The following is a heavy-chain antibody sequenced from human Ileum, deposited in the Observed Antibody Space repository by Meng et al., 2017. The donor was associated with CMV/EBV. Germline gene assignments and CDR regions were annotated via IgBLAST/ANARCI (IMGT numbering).Heavy chain of an antibody. V-gene: IGHV3-30*02. CDR1: GFTFSIYG. Sequence: QVQLVDSGGGVVHPGGSRRLSCAASGFTFSIYGMHWVRQAPGKGLEWVAFIRYDGTVQNYADSVKGRFTISRDNSWNMLSLEMNSLRPEDTAVYYCAKVGFGWYSIDYWGQGTLVTASS. D-gene: IGHD6-19*01. J-gene: IGHJ4*02. CDR3: AKVGFGWYSIDY. CDR2: IRYDGTVQ.